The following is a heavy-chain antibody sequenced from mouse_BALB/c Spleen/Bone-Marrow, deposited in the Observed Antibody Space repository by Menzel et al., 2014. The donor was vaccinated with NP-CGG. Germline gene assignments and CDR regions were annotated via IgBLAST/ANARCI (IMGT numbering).Heavy chain of an antibody. Sequence: EVKLLESGGGLVQPGGSLKLSCVVSGFTFSSYTMSWVRQTPEKRLEWVASISSGGSYTCYPDSVKERFTISRDNAKNTLYLQMSSLRSEDTAMYYCARRRSDLNYFDYWGQGTTLTVSS. D-gene: IGHD2-14*01. J-gene: IGHJ2*01. V-gene: IGHV5-9-3*01. CDR1: GFTFSSYT. CDR3: ARRRSDLNYFDY. CDR2: ISSGGSYT.